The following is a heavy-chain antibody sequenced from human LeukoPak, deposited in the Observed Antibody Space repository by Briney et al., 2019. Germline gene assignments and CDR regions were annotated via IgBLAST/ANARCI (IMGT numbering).Heavy chain of an antibody. D-gene: IGHD3-16*01. CDR3: ARAPIPYDRSRTDYRFDP. J-gene: IGHJ5*02. V-gene: IGHV4-59*12. CDR1: GGSISSYY. CDR2: IYYSGNT. Sequence: SETLSLTCSVSGGSISSYYWSWIRQPPGKGLEWIGYIYYSGNTNYNPSLESRVTISLDTSKSQFSLKLTSVTAADTAVYYCARAPIPYDRSRTDYRFDPWGQGTLVTVAS.